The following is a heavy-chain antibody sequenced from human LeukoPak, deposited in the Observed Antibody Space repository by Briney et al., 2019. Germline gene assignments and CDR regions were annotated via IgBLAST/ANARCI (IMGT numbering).Heavy chain of an antibody. CDR1: GFTFSSYS. Sequence: GGSLRLSCAASGFTFSSYSMNWVRQAPGKGLEWVSSISSSSSYIYYADSVKGRFTISGDNAKNSLYLQMNSLRAEDTAVYYCARVSGKARRDGTPDIVVVPAAMRGDYYYGMDVWGKGTTVTVSS. J-gene: IGHJ6*04. D-gene: IGHD2-2*01. CDR3: ARVSGKARRDGTPDIVVVPAAMRGDYYYGMDV. V-gene: IGHV3-21*01. CDR2: ISSSSSYI.